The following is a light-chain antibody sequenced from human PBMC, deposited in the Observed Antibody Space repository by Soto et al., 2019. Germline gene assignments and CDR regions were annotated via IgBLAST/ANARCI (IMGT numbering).Light chain of an antibody. Sequence: EIQVTESPSSRSGSAGERVTITFRASQSISSYLNWYQQKPGKAPKLLIYAASSLQSGVPSRFSGSGSGTDYTPTISSLQPEDFATYYCQQSYSTPTWTFGQGTKVDI. CDR3: QQSYSTPTWT. CDR2: AAS. V-gene: IGKV1-39*01. J-gene: IGKJ1*01. CDR1: QSISSY.